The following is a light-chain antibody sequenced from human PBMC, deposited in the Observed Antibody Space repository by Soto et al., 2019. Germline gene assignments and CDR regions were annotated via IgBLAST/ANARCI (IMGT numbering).Light chain of an antibody. J-gene: IGKJ1*01. CDR3: KQYHNSRT. V-gene: IGKV3-20*01. CDR1: QSVDRRS. CDR2: GIS. Sequence: IVLTQSPGTLSLSPGERATLSCRASQSVDRRSLAWYKQKPGQPPRLLIFGISNRATGIPDRFSGSGSGADFTLTISGLEPEDFAVYYCKQYHNSRTFGQGTKVDIK.